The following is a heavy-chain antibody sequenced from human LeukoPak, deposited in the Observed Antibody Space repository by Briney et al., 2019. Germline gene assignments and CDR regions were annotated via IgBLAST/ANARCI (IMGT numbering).Heavy chain of an antibody. CDR3: VKSGTLLREGFNY. Sequence: PSQTLSLTCTVSGGSISSGTYYWTWLRQPAGRGLEWIGRIYTSGSTNYNPSLKSRVTISVDTSKNQFSLKLSSVTAADTAVYYCVKSGTLLREGFNYWGQGTLVTVSS. CDR2: IYTSGST. V-gene: IGHV4-61*02. CDR1: GGSISSGTYY. J-gene: IGHJ4*02. D-gene: IGHD1-1*01.